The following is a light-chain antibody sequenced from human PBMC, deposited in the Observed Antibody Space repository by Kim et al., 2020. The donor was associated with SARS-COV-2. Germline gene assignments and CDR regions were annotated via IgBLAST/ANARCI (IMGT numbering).Light chain of an antibody. Sequence: VAVSPGQTASITCAGDKLGDKYACWYQQKPGQSPVLVIYQDTKRPSGIPERFSGSNSGNTATLTISGTQAMDEADYYCQAWDSSTVFGTGTKVTVL. CDR2: QDT. CDR3: QAWDSSTV. CDR1: KLGDKY. J-gene: IGLJ1*01. V-gene: IGLV3-1*01.